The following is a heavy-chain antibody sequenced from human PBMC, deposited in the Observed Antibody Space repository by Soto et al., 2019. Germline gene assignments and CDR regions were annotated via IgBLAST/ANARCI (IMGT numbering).Heavy chain of an antibody. Sequence: PGGSLTLSCAASGFTFSSYAMSWVRQAPGKGLEWVSAISGSGGSTYYADSVKGRFTISRDNSKNTLYLQMNSLRVEDTAVYYCASRSSGWYFDYWGQGTLVTVSS. CDR3: ASRSSGWYFDY. V-gene: IGHV3-23*01. CDR2: ISGSGGST. J-gene: IGHJ4*02. CDR1: GFTFSSYA. D-gene: IGHD6-19*01.